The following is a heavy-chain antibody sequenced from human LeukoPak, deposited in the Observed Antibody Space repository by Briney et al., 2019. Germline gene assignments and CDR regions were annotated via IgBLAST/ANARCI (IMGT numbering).Heavy chain of an antibody. J-gene: IGHJ4*02. D-gene: IGHD7-27*01. CDR2: TYYRSKWYN. CDR3: ARDPITGDRFDY. Sequence: SQTLSLTCAISGGTVSSNRAAWNWIRQSPPRGLEWLGRTYYRSKWYNDYAPSVKSRITINPDTSKNQFSLQLNSVTPEDTAVYYCARDPITGDRFDYWGQGTLVTVSS. CDR1: GGTVSSNRAA. V-gene: IGHV6-1*01.